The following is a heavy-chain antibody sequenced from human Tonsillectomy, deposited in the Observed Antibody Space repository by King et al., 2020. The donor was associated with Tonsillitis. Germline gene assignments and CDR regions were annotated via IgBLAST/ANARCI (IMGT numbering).Heavy chain of an antibody. J-gene: IGHJ4*02. CDR1: GFTFSSYD. CDR2: IGTAGDP. D-gene: IGHD2-15*01. Sequence: VQLVESGGGLVQPGGSLRLSCAASGFTFSSYDMHWVRHATGKGLEWVSAIGTAGDPYYPGSVKGRFTISRENAKNSLYLQMNSLRAGDTAVYYCAGGGYCSGGSCSYFDFWGQGTLVTVSS. V-gene: IGHV3-13*05. CDR3: AGGGYCSGGSCSYFDF.